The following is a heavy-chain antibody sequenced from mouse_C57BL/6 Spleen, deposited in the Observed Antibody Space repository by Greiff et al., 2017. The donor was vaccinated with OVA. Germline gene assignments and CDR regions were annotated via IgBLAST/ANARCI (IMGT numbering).Heavy chain of an antibody. J-gene: IGHJ3*01. CDR2: IDPETGGT. CDR3: TRAGLRREGCAY. V-gene: IGHV1-15*01. CDR1: GYTFTDYE. Sequence: QVQLKQSGAELVRPGASVTLSCKASGYTFTDYEMHWVKQTPVHGLEWIGAIDPETGGTAYNQKFKGKAILTADKSSSTAYMELRSLTSEDSAVYYCTRAGLRREGCAYWGQGTLVTVSA. D-gene: IGHD2-4*01.